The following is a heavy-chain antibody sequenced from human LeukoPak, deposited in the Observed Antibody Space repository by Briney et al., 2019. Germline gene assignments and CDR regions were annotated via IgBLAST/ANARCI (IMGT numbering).Heavy chain of an antibody. CDR1: GDTVSSTSSA. V-gene: IGHV6-1*01. J-gene: IGHJ4*02. CDR3: ARDQGNPGIPLDY. D-gene: IGHD2-21*01. CDR2: TYYRSKWYN. Sequence: SQTLSLTCAISGDTVSSTSSAWNCVSQSPSIDLEWLVRTYYRSKWYNDYAVSVKSRITINPNTSKNQFSLQLNSVTPEDTSAYYCARDQGNPGIPLDYWGQGSLVTVSS.